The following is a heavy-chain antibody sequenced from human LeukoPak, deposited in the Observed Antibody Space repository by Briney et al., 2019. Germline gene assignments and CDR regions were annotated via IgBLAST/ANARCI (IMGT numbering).Heavy chain of an antibody. J-gene: IGHJ6*02. CDR3: AKEHYFVVVINQPYYYGMDV. V-gene: IGHV3-30*18. CDR2: ISYDGSNK. CDR1: GFTRSSYG. D-gene: IGHD3-3*01. Sequence: GRSLRLSCAASGFTRSSYGMHWVRQAAGKGLEWVAVISYDGSNKYYADSVKGRFTISRDNSKDTLYLQMNSLRAEDTAVYYCAKEHYFVVVINQPYYYGMDVWGQGTTVTVSS.